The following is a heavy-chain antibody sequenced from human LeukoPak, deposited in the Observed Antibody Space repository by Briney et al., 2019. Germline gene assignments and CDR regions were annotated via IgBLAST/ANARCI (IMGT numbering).Heavy chain of an antibody. D-gene: IGHD3-16*02. CDR1: GFTFSNYW. CDR2: IKQDGSEK. V-gene: IGHV3-7*05. CDR3: ARDSSPGYYDYVWGTYPRY. Sequence: QPGGSLRLSCAASGFTFSNYWMSWVRQAPGKGLEWVAKIKQDGSEKYYVDSVKGRFTISRDNAKSSLFLQMNSLRAEDTAVYYCARDSSPGYYDYVWGTYPRYWGQGTLVTVSS. J-gene: IGHJ4*02.